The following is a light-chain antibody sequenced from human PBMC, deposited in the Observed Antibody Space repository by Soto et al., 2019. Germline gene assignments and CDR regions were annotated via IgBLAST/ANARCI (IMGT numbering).Light chain of an antibody. J-gene: IGKJ1*01. CDR1: QSVYKDY. Sequence: EIVLTQSPGTLSLSRGERGTLSCRASQSVYKDYLAWFQQKPGQAPRLLIYGASSRATGIPDRFSGSGSGTDFTLTISTLEPEVFAVYFCHQYDGSPRTFGQGTKVELK. CDR2: GAS. CDR3: HQYDGSPRT. V-gene: IGKV3-20*01.